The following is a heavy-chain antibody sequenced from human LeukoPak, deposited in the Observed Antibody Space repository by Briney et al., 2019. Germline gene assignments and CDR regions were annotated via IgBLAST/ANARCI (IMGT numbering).Heavy chain of an antibody. Sequence: GGSLRLSCAASGFTFSSSWMSWVRQAPGKGLEWVANIQQDGSDKYYVDSVKGRFTISRDNAKNSLYLQMNSLRAEDTAVYYCARDQTYWELLTGDFDYWGQGTLVTVSS. CDR2: IQQDGSDK. CDR3: ARDQTYWELLTGDFDY. CDR1: GFTFSSSW. J-gene: IGHJ4*02. D-gene: IGHD1-26*01. V-gene: IGHV3-7*01.